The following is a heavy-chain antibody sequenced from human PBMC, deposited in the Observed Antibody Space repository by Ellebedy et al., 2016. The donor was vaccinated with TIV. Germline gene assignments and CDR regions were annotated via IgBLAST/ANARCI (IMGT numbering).Heavy chain of an antibody. CDR3: ARAAHFYSYGLDV. V-gene: IGHV3-7*01. J-gene: IGHJ6*02. D-gene: IGHD2-21*01. Sequence: GGSLRLXXAVSGFTFIHYNMNWVRQAPGKGLEWVANIRQDGSERFYVDSVKGRFTISRDNAKHSLYLQMNSLSAEDTAVYYCARAAHFYSYGLDVWGQGTTVTVSS. CDR2: IRQDGSER. CDR1: GFTFIHYN.